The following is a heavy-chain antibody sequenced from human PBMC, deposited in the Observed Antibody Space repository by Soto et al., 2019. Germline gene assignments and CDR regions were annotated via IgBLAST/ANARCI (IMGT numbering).Heavy chain of an antibody. J-gene: IGHJ4*02. CDR1: GGSSSSYY. CDR2: INHSGST. D-gene: IGHD3-16*01. CDR3: ARVWGSYTNHNFDY. Sequence: SETLSLTCTVSGGSSSSYYWSWIRQPPGKGLEWIGEINHSGSTNYNPSLKSRVTISVDTSKNQFSLKLSSVTAADTAVYYCARVWGSYTNHNFDYWGQGTLVTVSS. V-gene: IGHV4-34*01.